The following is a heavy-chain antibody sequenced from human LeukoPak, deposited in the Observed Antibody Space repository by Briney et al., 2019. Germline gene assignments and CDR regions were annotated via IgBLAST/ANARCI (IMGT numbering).Heavy chain of an antibody. D-gene: IGHD7-27*01. V-gene: IGHV3-48*03. J-gene: IGHJ4*02. CDR2: ISSSGSTI. CDR1: GFAFSSYE. Sequence: GGSLRLSCAASGFAFSSYEMNWVRQAPGKGLEWVSYISSSGSTIYYADSVKGRFTISRDNAKNSLYLQMNSLRAEDTAVYYCARDRPWGSYWGQGTLVTVSS. CDR3: ARDRPWGSY.